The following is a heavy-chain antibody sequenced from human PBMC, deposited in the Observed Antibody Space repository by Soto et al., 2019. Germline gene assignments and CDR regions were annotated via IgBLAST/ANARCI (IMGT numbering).Heavy chain of an antibody. Sequence: QVQLVQSGAEVKKPGSSVKVSCTASGGTVSSYTISWVRQAPGQGLEWMGRIISILGIANYAQQFQGRVTIIADKSTSTAYMELSSLRSEDTAVYYCANEAYSSATFDIWGQGTMVTVSS. J-gene: IGHJ3*02. CDR2: IISILGIA. D-gene: IGHD2-21*01. CDR3: ANEAYSSATFDI. V-gene: IGHV1-69*02. CDR1: GGTVSSYT.